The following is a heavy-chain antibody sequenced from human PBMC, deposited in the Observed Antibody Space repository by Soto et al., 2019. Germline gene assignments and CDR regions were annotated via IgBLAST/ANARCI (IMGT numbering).Heavy chain of an antibody. Sequence: GGSLRLSCAASGFSLKNYAVTWVRQAPGKGLEWVSGITGSGDKTYYADSVKGRFIISRDNSENTLYLQMNSLRAEDTALYYCARDCSSSSCSVWRYWGQGTQVTVSS. D-gene: IGHD2-2*01. CDR3: ARDCSSSSCSVWRY. CDR1: GFSLKNYA. V-gene: IGHV3-23*01. J-gene: IGHJ4*02. CDR2: ITGSGDKT.